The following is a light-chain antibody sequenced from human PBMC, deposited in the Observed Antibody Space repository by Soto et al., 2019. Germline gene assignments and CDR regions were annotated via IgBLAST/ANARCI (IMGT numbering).Light chain of an antibody. CDR3: QSYDIGLSARYV. Sequence: QSVLTQPPSVSGAPGQRVTISFTGTSSNIGAHFDVHWYQQLPGAAPKLLIYGNNNRPSGVPDRFSGSKSGTSASLVITGLQSEDEADYYCQSYDIGLSARYVFGTGTKVTVL. J-gene: IGLJ1*01. CDR1: SSNIGAHFD. V-gene: IGLV1-40*01. CDR2: GNN.